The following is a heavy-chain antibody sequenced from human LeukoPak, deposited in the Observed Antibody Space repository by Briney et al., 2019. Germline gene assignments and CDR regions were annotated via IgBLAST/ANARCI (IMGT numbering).Heavy chain of an antibody. J-gene: IGHJ3*02. Sequence: GASVKVSCKASGYTFTGNYMHWVRKAPGQGLEWMGWINPNSGGTNYAQKFQGWVTMTRDTSISTAYMELSRLRSDDMAVYYCARSYRAIDAFDIWGQGTMVTVSS. CDR3: ARSYRAIDAFDI. V-gene: IGHV1-2*04. D-gene: IGHD1-26*01. CDR1: GYTFTGNY. CDR2: INPNSGGT.